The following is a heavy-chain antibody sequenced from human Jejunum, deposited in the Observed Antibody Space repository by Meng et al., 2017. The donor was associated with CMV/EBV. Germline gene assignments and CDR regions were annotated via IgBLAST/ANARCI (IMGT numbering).Heavy chain of an antibody. V-gene: IGHV4-59*01. CDR2: IYYSGTT. Sequence: TGTVSGDSIGSYYWSWIRQPPGKGLEWIGYIYYSGTTNSNPSLKSRVTIAVDTSKNQFSLKLSSVTAADTAVYYCARGNYPSRFDYWGQGTLVTVSS. CDR1: GDSIGSYY. CDR3: ARGNYPSRFDY. J-gene: IGHJ4*02. D-gene: IGHD1-7*01.